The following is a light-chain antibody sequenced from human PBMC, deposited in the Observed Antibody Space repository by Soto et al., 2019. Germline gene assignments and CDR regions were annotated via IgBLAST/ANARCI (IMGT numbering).Light chain of an antibody. V-gene: IGKV1-5*03. Sequence: IQRTQSPSTLSASVGDRFTITCRASQSISSWLAWYQQKPGRSPKLLIYKASSLESGVPSRFSGSGSGTEFTLTISSLQPDDFATYYCQQYNSQWTVGQGTQVEIK. J-gene: IGKJ1*01. CDR2: KAS. CDR1: QSISSW. CDR3: QQYNSQWT.